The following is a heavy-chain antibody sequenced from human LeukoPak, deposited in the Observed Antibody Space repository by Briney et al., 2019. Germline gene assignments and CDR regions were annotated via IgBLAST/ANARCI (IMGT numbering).Heavy chain of an antibody. CDR1: GFTFSSYG. CDR2: IWYDGSNK. V-gene: IGHV3-33*01. CDR3: AREAEELLWFGDLADP. D-gene: IGHD3-10*01. Sequence: PGRSLRLSCAASGFTFSSYGMHWVRQAPGKGLEWVAVIWYDGSNKYYADSVKGRFTISRDNSKNTLYLQMNSLRAEDTAVYYCAREAEELLWFGDLADPWGQGTLVTVSS. J-gene: IGHJ5*02.